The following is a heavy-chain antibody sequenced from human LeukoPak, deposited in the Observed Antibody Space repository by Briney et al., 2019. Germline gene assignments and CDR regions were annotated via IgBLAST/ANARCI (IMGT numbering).Heavy chain of an antibody. CDR3: AGDHIPMVRENWFDP. J-gene: IGHJ5*02. CDR2: ISYDGSNK. V-gene: IGHV3-30-3*01. CDR1: GFTFSSYA. Sequence: GGSLRLSCAASGFTFSSYAMHWVRQAPGKGLEWVAVISYDGSNKYYADSVKGRFTISRDTSKSTLYLQLNSLRPEDTAVYYCAGDHIPMVRENWFDPWGQGTLVTVSS. D-gene: IGHD3-10*01.